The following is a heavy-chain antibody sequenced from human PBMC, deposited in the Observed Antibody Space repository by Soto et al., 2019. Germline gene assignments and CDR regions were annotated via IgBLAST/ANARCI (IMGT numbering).Heavy chain of an antibody. J-gene: IGHJ4*02. V-gene: IGHV4-30-2*01. CDR1: GGSISSGGYS. CDR3: ARDRGDGYHYDFHY. D-gene: IGHD5-12*01. Sequence: QLQLQESGSGLVKPSQTLSLTSAVSGGSISSGGYSWSWIRQPPGRGLEWIGYIYHSGSTYYNPSLQSRVTISVYRSKNQFSLKLSSVTAADTAVYYCARDRGDGYHYDFHYWGQGTLVTVSS. CDR2: IYHSGST.